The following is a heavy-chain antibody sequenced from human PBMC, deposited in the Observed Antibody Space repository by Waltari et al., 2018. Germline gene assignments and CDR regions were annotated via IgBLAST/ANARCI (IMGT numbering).Heavy chain of an antibody. Sequence: QVQLVQSGAEVKKPGSSVKVSCKASGGTFSSYAISWVRQAPGQGLEWMGGIIPILGIANYAQKFQGRVTITADESTSTAYMELSSLRSEDTAVYYCARSKRSGSYVANYYYMDVWGKGTTVTVSS. CDR3: ARSKRSGSYVANYYYMDV. V-gene: IGHV1-69*04. CDR1: GGTFSSYA. D-gene: IGHD1-26*01. J-gene: IGHJ6*03. CDR2: IIPILGIA.